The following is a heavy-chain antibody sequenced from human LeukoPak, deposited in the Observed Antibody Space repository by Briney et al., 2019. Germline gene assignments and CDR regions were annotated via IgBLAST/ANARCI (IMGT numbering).Heavy chain of an antibody. J-gene: IGHJ4*02. D-gene: IGHD3-22*01. Sequence: GGSLRLSCAVSGVTFSSHAMTWVRQAPGKGLEWVSSISGSGGTTYYADSVKDRFTISRDNSKNTLHLQMNSLRAEDTAVYYCARDPNGSGYYRPYYFDYWGQGTLVTVSS. V-gene: IGHV3-23*01. CDR1: GVTFSSHA. CDR3: ARDPNGSGYYRPYYFDY. CDR2: ISGSGGTT.